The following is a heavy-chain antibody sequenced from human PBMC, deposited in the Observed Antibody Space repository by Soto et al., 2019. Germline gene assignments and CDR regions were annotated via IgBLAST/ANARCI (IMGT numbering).Heavy chain of an antibody. D-gene: IGHD6-13*01. V-gene: IGHV5-51*01. Sequence: GESLKISCRCSGYTFSNFWIAWVRHLPGKGLEWMGIIYPGDHETRYSPSFHGKVTISADKSINTAYLQWSSLEASDSAFYYCARSPRSSPYCDYWGQGALVTV. CDR2: IYPGDHET. CDR3: ARSPRSSPYCDY. CDR1: GYTFSNFW. J-gene: IGHJ4*02.